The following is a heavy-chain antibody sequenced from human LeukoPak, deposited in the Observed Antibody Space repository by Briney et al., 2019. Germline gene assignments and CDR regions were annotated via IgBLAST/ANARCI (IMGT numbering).Heavy chain of an antibody. CDR3: AKQMVDRHHYYSMDV. CDR1: GFIFTSFG. D-gene: IGHD2-15*01. J-gene: IGHJ6*03. Sequence: GGSLRLSCAASGFIFTSFGMHWVRQAPGKGLEWVTFIRSDDSDRYYADSVKGRFTISRDNSINTLYLQMDSLRPEDTAVYYCAKQMVDRHHYYSMDVWGKGTRSPSP. V-gene: IGHV3-30*02. CDR2: IRSDDSDR.